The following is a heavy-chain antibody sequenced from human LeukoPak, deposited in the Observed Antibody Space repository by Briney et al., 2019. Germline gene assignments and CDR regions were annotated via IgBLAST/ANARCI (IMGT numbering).Heavy chain of an antibody. Sequence: GASVKVSCKASGYTFTSYYMHWVRQAPGQGLEWMGIINPSGGSTSYAQKFQGRVTMTRDMSTSTVYMELSSLRSEDTAVYYCARGSGNYDYVWGSSNFDYWGQGTLVTVSS. D-gene: IGHD3-16*01. CDR1: GYTFTSYY. CDR2: INPSGGST. V-gene: IGHV1-46*01. J-gene: IGHJ4*02. CDR3: ARGSGNYDYVWGSSNFDY.